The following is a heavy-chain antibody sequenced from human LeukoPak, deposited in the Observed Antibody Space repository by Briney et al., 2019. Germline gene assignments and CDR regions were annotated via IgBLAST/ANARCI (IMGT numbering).Heavy chain of an antibody. J-gene: IGHJ5*02. CDR3: AREGLGYCSSTSCYTHPDWFDP. V-gene: IGHV1-46*01. Sequence: ASVKVSCKASGYTLTSYYMHWVRQAPGQGLEWMGIINPSGGSTSYAQKFQGRVTMTRDMSTSTVYMELSSLRSEDTAVYYCAREGLGYCSSTSCYTHPDWFDPWGQGTLVTVSS. D-gene: IGHD2-2*02. CDR1: GYTLTSYY. CDR2: INPSGGST.